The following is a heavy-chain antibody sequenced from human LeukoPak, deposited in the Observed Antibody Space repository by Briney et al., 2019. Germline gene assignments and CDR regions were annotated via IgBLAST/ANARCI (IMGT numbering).Heavy chain of an antibody. D-gene: IGHD6-19*01. Sequence: PSETLSLTCAVSGYSISSGYYWGWIRQPPGKGLEWIGTIYHSGSTYYNPSLKSRVTISVSTSKNQFSLKLNSVTAADTAVYYCARVGGVAGTSYYFDYWGQGTLVTVSS. CDR1: GYSISSGYY. V-gene: IGHV4-38-2*01. CDR3: ARVGGVAGTSYYFDY. J-gene: IGHJ4*02. CDR2: IYHSGST.